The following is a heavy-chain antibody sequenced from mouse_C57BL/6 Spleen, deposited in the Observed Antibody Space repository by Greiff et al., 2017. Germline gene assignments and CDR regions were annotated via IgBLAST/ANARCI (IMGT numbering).Heavy chain of an antibody. CDR1: GYAFTNYL. CDR2: INPGSGGT. D-gene: IGHD2-3*01. J-gene: IGHJ3*01. Sequence: QVQLKQSGAELVRPGTSVKVSCKASGYAFTNYLIEWVKQRPGQGLEWIGVINPGSGGTNYNEKFKGKATLTADKSSSTAYMQLSSLTSEDSAVYFCARCYDGYSWFAYWGQGTLVTVSA. V-gene: IGHV1-54*01. CDR3: ARCYDGYSWFAY.